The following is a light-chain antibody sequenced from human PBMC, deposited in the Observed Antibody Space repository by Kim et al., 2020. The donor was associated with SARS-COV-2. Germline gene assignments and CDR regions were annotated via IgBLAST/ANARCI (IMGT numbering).Light chain of an antibody. Sequence: YDYVAWYQQHPGKAPRLMIYDVSERPSGVPNRFSGSKSGNTASLTISGLQADDEAYYYCYSYTSTHTSVFGGGTKLTVL. CDR3: YSYTSTHTSV. CDR1: YDY. CDR2: DVS. V-gene: IGLV2-14*03. J-gene: IGLJ3*02.